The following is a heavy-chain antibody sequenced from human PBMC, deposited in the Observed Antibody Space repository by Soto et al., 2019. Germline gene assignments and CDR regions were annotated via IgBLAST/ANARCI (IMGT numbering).Heavy chain of an antibody. D-gene: IGHD6-19*01. Sequence: PGGSLILSCAASGFSFVNYAMNWVRQAPGKGLEWVSGLSGSGTSTYYADSVKGRFTISRDNSRDTLFLQMNSLTADDTAVYYCAKATTNGGWFNPFDSWGQGALVPVSA. CDR1: GFSFVNYA. V-gene: IGHV3-23*01. J-gene: IGHJ4*02. CDR3: AKATTNGGWFNPFDS. CDR2: LSGSGTST.